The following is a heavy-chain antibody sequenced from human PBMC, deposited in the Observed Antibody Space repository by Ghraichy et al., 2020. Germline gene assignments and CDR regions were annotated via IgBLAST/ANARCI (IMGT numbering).Heavy chain of an antibody. CDR2: ITISGDRT. V-gene: IGHV3-23*01. D-gene: IGHD3-3*01. CDR3: AKGGKYYDLPLDL. J-gene: IGHJ4*02. CDR1: GFTFRNYA. Sequence: GGSLRLSCVASGFTFRNYAMTWVRQAPGKGLEWVSAITISGDRTYYADSAKGRFTISRDNSKSTLYLQMNSLRAEDTAVYYCAKGGKYYDLPLDLWGQGTLVTVSS.